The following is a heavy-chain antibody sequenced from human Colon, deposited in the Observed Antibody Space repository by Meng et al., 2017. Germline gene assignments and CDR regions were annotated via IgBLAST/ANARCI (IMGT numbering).Heavy chain of an antibody. CDR3: ARSGYNNGYDY. CDR2: MSIDETAT. CDR1: GLRVSAHW. V-gene: IGHV3-74*01. Sequence: EGQVGESGGTLVQPGGARRRCCVVLGLRVSAHWMHWVGPVPGKGLVGIARMSIDETATTYADSVKGRFTISRDNGKNTLHLQMSSLRAEDSAVYYCARSGYNNGYDYWGQGTLVTVSS. D-gene: IGHD3-22*01. J-gene: IGHJ4*02.